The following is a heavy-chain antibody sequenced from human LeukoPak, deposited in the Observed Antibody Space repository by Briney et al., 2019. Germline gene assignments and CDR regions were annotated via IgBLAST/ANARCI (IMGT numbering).Heavy chain of an antibody. J-gene: IGHJ4*02. V-gene: IGHV4-39*01. CDR2: LYHSGST. CDR1: GGSISTPGYY. CDR3: ARHALATVTDPSFDY. D-gene: IGHD2-21*02. Sequence: PSETLSLTCTVSGGSISTPGYYWGWIRQPPGKGLGWIGSLYHSGSTYYKLSLKSRATISVDKSKNQCSLKLRSVTAADTAVYYCARHALATVTDPSFDYWGQGTLVTVSS.